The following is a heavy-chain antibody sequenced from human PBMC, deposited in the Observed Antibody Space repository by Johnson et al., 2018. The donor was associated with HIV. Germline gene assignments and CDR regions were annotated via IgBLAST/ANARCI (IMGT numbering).Heavy chain of an antibody. V-gene: IGHV3-9*01. CDR1: GFTFDDYA. J-gene: IGHJ3*02. Sequence: VQLVESGGGLVQPGRSLRLSCAASGFTFDDYAMHWVRQAPGKGLEWVSGISWNSGSVDYADSVKGRFTISRDNAKNSLYLQMNRLRAEDTAVYYCARDHTNSGSYSTYAFDIWGQGTMVTVSS. CDR3: ARDHTNSGSYSTYAFDI. D-gene: IGHD1-26*01. CDR2: ISWNSGSV.